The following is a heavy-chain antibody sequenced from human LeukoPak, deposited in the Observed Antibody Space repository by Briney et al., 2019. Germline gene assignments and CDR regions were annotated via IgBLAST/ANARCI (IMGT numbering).Heavy chain of an antibody. CDR2: INPNSGGT. CDR1: GYTFTGYY. CDR3: ATGDYYDSTGQNAFDI. D-gene: IGHD3-22*01. J-gene: IGHJ3*02. Sequence: ASVKVSCKASGYTFTGYYMHWVRQAPGQGLEWMGWINPNSGGTNYAQKLEGRVTMTRDRSISTAYMELSSLRSDDTAVYYCATGDYYDSTGQNAFDIWGQGTMVTVSS. V-gene: IGHV1-2*02.